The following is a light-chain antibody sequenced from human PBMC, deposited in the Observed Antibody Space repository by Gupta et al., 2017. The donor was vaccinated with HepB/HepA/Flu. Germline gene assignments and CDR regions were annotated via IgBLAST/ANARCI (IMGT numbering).Light chain of an antibody. V-gene: IGKV3-20*01. CDR3: QQYGSSPPNT. J-gene: IGKJ3*01. CDR1: QSVSSSY. Sequence: EIMLTQSPGTLSLSPGERATLSCRASQSVSSSYLAWYQQKPGQAPRLLIYGASSRATGTPDRFSGSGSGTDFTLTISRLEPEDFAVYYCQQYGSSPPNTFGPGTKVDIK. CDR2: GAS.